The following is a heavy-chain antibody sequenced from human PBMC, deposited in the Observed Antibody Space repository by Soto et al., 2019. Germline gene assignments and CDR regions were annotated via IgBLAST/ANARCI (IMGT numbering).Heavy chain of an antibody. Sequence: SETLSLTCTVSGGSISSYYWSWIRQPPGKGLEWIGEIYHSGSTNYNPSLKSRVTISVDKSKNQFSLKLSSVTAADTAVYYCARHTRLAYNDYWGQGTLVTVSS. V-gene: IGHV4-59*08. CDR1: GGSISSYY. J-gene: IGHJ4*02. CDR3: ARHTRLAYNDY. D-gene: IGHD6-19*01. CDR2: IYHSGST.